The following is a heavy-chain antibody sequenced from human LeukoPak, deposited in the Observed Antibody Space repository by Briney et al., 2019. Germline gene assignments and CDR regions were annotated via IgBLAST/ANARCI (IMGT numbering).Heavy chain of an antibody. Sequence: GGSLRLSCAASGFTVSSNYMSWVRQAPGKGLEWVSVIYSGGSTYYAYSVEDRFTISRDTSKNTLYLQMNSLRAETTAVYYCARSGKGGSCYSVLGWYYSGMAVWRKGCTVTVHS. J-gene: IGHJ6*01. D-gene: IGHD2-15*01. CDR2: IYSGGST. CDR3: ARSGKGGSCYSVLGWYYSGMAV. V-gene: IGHV3-53*01. CDR1: GFTVSSNY.